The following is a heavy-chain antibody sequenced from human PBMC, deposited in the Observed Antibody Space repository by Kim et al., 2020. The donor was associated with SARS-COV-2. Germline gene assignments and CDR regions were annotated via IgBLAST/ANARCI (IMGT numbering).Heavy chain of an antibody. V-gene: IGHV1-3*01. Sequence: ASVKVSCKASGYTFTSYAMHWVRQAPGQRLEWMGWINAGNGNTKYSQKFQGRVTITRDTSASTAYMELSSLRSEDTAVYYCARSFASYYGSFCLTGYSPYDYWGQGTLVTVSS. J-gene: IGHJ4*02. CDR1: GYTFTSYA. CDR2: INAGNGNT. D-gene: IGHD3-9*01. CDR3: ARSFASYYGSFCLTGYSPYDY.